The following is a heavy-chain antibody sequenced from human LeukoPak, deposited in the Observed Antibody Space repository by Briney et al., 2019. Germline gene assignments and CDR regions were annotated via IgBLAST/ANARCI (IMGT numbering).Heavy chain of an antibody. CDR2: INPNSGGT. CDR1: GYTFTGYF. D-gene: IGHD3-22*01. V-gene: IGHV1-2*02. CDR3: ARDLSAKVLYYYDSSGIFDY. J-gene: IGHJ4*02. Sequence: ASVKVSCKTSGYTFTGYFMHWVRQAPGQGLEWMGWINPNSGGTNYAQKFQGRVTMTRDTSISTAYMELSRLRSDETAVYYCARDLSAKVLYYYDSSGIFDYWGQGTLVTVSS.